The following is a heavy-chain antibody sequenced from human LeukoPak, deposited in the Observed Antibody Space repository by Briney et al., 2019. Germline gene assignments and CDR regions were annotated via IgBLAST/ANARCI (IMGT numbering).Heavy chain of an antibody. J-gene: IGHJ6*03. CDR1: GGSISSGSYY. CDR2: IYTSGST. V-gene: IGHV4-61*02. Sequence: SETLSLTCTVSGGSISSGSYYWSWIRQPAGKGLEWIGRIYTSGSTNYNPSLKSRVTISVDTSKNQFSLKLSSVTAADTAVYYCARQGYSSSFSYMDVWGKGTTVTVSS. D-gene: IGHD6-6*01. CDR3: ARQGYSSSFSYMDV.